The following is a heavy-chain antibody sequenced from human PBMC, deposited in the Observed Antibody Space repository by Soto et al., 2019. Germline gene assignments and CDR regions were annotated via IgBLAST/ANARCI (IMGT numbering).Heavy chain of an antibody. Sequence: SETLSLTCTVSGSSISSSSYYWGWIRQLPGKGLEWIGSIYYSGSTYYNPSFKSRVTISVDKSKNQFSLSLNSVTASDTAVYFCVSQRTTVPTQAYFDYWGPGARLTVS. CDR3: VSQRTTVPTQAYFDY. D-gene: IGHD4-17*01. J-gene: IGHJ4*02. CDR2: IYYSGST. V-gene: IGHV4-39*01. CDR1: GSSISSSSYY.